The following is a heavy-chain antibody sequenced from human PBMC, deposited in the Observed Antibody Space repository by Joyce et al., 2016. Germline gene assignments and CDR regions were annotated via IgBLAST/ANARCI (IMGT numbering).Heavy chain of an antibody. J-gene: IGHJ5*02. CDR2: IYYSGST. Sequence: QVRLQESGPGLVKTSETLSLACTVSGGSMRSYYWRWIRQTPGKGLEWIGDIYYSGSTDHNPSLKSRVTISVDTSKNKFSLKLKSVTAADTAVYYCARATHRWFDPWGQGTLVTVSS. V-gene: IGHV4-59*01. CDR3: ARATHRWFDP. CDR1: GGSMRSYY.